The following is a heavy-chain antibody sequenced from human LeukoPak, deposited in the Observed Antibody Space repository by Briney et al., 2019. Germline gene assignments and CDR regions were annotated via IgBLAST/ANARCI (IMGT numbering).Heavy chain of an antibody. V-gene: IGHV4-59*01. Sequence: SETLSLTCTVSGRSISSYYWSWIRQPPGKGLEWIGYIYYSGSTNYNPSLKSRVTISVDTSKNQFSLKLSSVTAADTAVYYCARVSNGGYCSGGSCYPGAFDIWSQGTMVTVSS. CDR1: GRSISSYY. CDR3: ARVSNGGYCSGGSCYPGAFDI. CDR2: IYYSGST. D-gene: IGHD2-15*01. J-gene: IGHJ3*02.